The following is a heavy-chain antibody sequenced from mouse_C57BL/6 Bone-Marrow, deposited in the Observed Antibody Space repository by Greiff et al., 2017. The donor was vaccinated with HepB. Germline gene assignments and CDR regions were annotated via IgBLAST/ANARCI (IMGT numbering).Heavy chain of an antibody. J-gene: IGHJ1*03. Sequence: QVQLQQSGAELVKPGASVKISCKASGYAFSSYWMNWVKQRPGKGLEWIGQIYPGDGDTNYNGKFKGKATLTADKSSSTAYMQLSSLTSEDSAVYFCARGDYYGSSYAGWYFDVWGTGTTVTVSS. D-gene: IGHD1-1*01. CDR2: IYPGDGDT. CDR1: GYAFSSYW. CDR3: ARGDYYGSSYAGWYFDV. V-gene: IGHV1-80*01.